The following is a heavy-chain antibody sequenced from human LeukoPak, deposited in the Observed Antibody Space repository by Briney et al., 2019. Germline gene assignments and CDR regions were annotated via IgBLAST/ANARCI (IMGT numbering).Heavy chain of an antibody. J-gene: IGHJ5*02. V-gene: IGHV4-59*01. CDR1: GGSISSCY. CDR3: ARTPGDFWSGYYRNWFDP. CDR2: IYYSGNT. D-gene: IGHD3-3*01. Sequence: SETLSLTCTVSGGSISSCYWSWIRQPPGKGLEWIGYIYYSGNTNYNPSLKSRVTISVGTSKNQFSLKLSSVTAADTAVYYCARTPGDFWSGYYRNWFDPWGQGTLVTVSS.